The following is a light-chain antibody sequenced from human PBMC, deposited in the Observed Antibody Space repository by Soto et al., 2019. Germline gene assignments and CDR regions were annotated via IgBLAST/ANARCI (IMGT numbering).Light chain of an antibody. CDR1: QGISSY. V-gene: IGKV1-9*01. J-gene: IGKJ1*01. Sequence: DIQLTQSPSFLSASVGDRVTISCRASQGISSYLAWYQQKPGKAPKLLIYDASSLESGVPSRFSGSGSGTQFTLTISSLQPGDFATYYCQQYYSYSPTFGQGTKVDIK. CDR3: QQYYSYSPT. CDR2: DAS.